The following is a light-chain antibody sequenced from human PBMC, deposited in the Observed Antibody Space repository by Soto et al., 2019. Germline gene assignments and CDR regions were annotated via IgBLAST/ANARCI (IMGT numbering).Light chain of an antibody. CDR1: SANIGAGYD. Sequence: QTVVTQPPSMSGAPGQRVTISCTGTSANIGAGYDVHWYQQLPGMAPKLLIYGNNKRPSGVPDRFSGSKSGTSASLAITGLQAEDEADYYCQSYDSTLSGLYVLGTGTKLT. J-gene: IGLJ1*01. CDR2: GNN. CDR3: QSYDSTLSGLYV. V-gene: IGLV1-40*01.